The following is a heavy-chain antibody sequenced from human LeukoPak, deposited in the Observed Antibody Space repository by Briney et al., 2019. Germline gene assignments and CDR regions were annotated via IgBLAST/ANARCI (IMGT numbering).Heavy chain of an antibody. V-gene: IGHV3-30*18. D-gene: IGHD6-13*01. Sequence: GGSLRLSCAASGFTFSTYGMHWVRQAPGKGLEWVAVISYDESNKYYAHSVKGRFTIARDNSKNTMYLQMNSMRTEDTAVYYCAKALSYSAMPMLEYWGQGTLVTVYS. J-gene: IGHJ4*02. CDR2: ISYDESNK. CDR1: GFTFSTYG. CDR3: AKALSYSAMPMLEY.